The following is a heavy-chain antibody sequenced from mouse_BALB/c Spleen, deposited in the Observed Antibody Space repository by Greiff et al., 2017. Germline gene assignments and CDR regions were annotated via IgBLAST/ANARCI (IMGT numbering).Heavy chain of an antibody. V-gene: IGHV1S81*02. CDR2: INPGNGRT. J-gene: IGHJ4*01. Sequence: QVQLQQPGAELVKPGASGRLSCRASGYTFTSYWMHWVRRRPGQGLEWIGEINPGNGRTNYNEKFKSKATLTVDKSSSTAYMQLSSLTSEDSAVYYCARYSSGSPYYAMDYWGQGTSVTVSS. CDR3: ARYSSGSPYYAMDY. CDR1: GYTFTSYW. D-gene: IGHD3-1*01.